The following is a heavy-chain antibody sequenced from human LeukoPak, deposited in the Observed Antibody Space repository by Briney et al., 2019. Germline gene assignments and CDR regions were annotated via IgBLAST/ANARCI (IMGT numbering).Heavy chain of an antibody. CDR2: INQDGSEK. D-gene: IGHD6-19*01. Sequence: PGGSLRLSCAASGFTFNSYWMSWVRQAPGKGLEWVANINQDGSEKYYVDSVKGRFTISRDNAKNSLYLQMNSLRAEDTAVYYCAREVAVAGNDYWGQGTLVTVSS. CDR1: GFTFNSYW. CDR3: AREVAVAGNDY. J-gene: IGHJ4*02. V-gene: IGHV3-7*01.